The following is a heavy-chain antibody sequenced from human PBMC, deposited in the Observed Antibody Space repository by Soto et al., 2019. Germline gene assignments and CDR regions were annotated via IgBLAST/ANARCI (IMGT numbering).Heavy chain of an antibody. CDR3: ARVYCSGGSCHLEKYYYYGMDV. CDR2: INPNGGST. V-gene: IGHV1-46*01. Sequence: ASVKVSCKASGYTFTGYYMHWVRQAPGQGLEWMGIINPNGGSTSYAQKFQGRVTMTRDTSTSTVYMELSSLRSEDTAVYYCARVYCSGGSCHLEKYYYYGMDVWGQGTTVTVSS. CDR1: GYTFTGYY. D-gene: IGHD2-15*01. J-gene: IGHJ6*02.